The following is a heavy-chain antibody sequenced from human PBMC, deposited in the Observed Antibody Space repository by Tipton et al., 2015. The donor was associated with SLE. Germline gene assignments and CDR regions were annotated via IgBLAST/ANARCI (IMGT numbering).Heavy chain of an antibody. J-gene: IGHJ2*01. V-gene: IGHV4-34*12. CDR1: GGSFSGYY. CDR3: ARFRGTTVTRYFDL. Sequence: TLSLTCAVYGGSFSGYYWSWIRQPPGKGLEWIGDIIHTGSTNYNPSLKSRVTISIDSPKNQFSLKLSSVTAADTAEYYCARFRGTTVTRYFDLWGRGTLVTVSS. CDR2: IIHTGST. D-gene: IGHD4-11*01.